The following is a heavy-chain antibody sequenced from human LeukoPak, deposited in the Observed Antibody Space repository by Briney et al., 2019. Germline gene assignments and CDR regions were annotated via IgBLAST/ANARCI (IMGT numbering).Heavy chain of an antibody. Sequence: SSETLSLTCTVSGGSISSYYWSWIRQPPGKGLEWIGYIYYSGSTNYNPSLKSRVTISVDTSKNQFSLKLSSVTAADTAVYYCARTDYYDSSGYYEEYFQHWGQGTLVTVSS. V-gene: IGHV4-59*08. CDR2: IYYSGST. CDR3: ARTDYYDSSGYYEEYFQH. D-gene: IGHD3-22*01. CDR1: GGSISSYY. J-gene: IGHJ1*01.